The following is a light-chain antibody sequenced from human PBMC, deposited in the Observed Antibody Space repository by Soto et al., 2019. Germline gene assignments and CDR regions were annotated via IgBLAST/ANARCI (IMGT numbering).Light chain of an antibody. J-gene: IGLJ1*01. CDR3: SSYTNINTRASV. V-gene: IGLV2-14*01. Sequence: QSALTQPASVSGSPGQSITISCTGTSGDIGSYNRVSWYQQHPGKAPKLIIYEVTDRPSGVSNRFSGSKSDNTASLTISGLQAEDEAEYYCSSYTNINTRASVFGTGTKLTVL. CDR1: SGDIGSYNR. CDR2: EVT.